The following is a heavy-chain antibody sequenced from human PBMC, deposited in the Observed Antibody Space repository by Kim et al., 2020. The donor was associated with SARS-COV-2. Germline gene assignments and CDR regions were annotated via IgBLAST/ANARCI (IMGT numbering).Heavy chain of an antibody. D-gene: IGHD3-16*02. CDR3: ARVGYDYVWGSYPDAFDI. Sequence: SETLSLTCTVSGGSISSYYWSWIRQPPGKGLEWIGYIYYRGSTNYNPSLKSRVTISVDTSKNQFSLKLSSVTAADTAVYYCARVGYDYVWGSYPDAFDIWGQGTMVTVSS. CDR2: IYYRGST. J-gene: IGHJ3*02. CDR1: GGSISSYY. V-gene: IGHV4-59*01.